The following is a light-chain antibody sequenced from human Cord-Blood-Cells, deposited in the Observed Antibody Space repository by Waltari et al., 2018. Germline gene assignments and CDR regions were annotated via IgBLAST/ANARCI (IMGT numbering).Light chain of an antibody. CDR2: GAS. Sequence: EIVLTPSPGTMSLSPGERATLSCRASQSVSSSYLAWYQQKPGQAPRLLIYGASSRATGIPDRFSGSGSGTDFTLTISSLQSEDFAVYYCQQYNNWPITFGQGTRLEIK. J-gene: IGKJ5*01. CDR1: QSVSSSY. CDR3: QQYNNWPIT. V-gene: IGKV3-20*01.